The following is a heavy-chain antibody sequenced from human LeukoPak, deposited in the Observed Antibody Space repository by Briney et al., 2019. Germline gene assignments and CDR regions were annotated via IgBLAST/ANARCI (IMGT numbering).Heavy chain of an antibody. CDR3: ARDSHSGYDNYGMDV. V-gene: IGHV4-30-4*01. CDR1: GGSISSGDYY. Sequence: KASQTLSLTCTVSGGSISSGDYYWSWIRQPPGKGLEWIGYIYYSGSTYYNPSLKSRVTISVDTSKNQFSLKLSSVTAADTAVYYCARDSHSGYDNYGMDVWGQGTLVTVSS. J-gene: IGHJ6*02. D-gene: IGHD1-26*01. CDR2: IYYSGST.